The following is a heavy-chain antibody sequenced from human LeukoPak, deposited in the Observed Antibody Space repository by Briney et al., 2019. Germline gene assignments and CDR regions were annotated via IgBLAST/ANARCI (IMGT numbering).Heavy chain of an antibody. Sequence: ASVKVSCKASGYIFTNYAMHWVRRAPGQRLEWMGWINADNGHTKYSQKFQGRVTITRDTSANTAYMELSSLRSEDTAVYYCARIRTIVRGPDGFDIWGQGTMVTVSS. D-gene: IGHD3-10*01. J-gene: IGHJ3*02. V-gene: IGHV1-3*01. CDR3: ARIRTIVRGPDGFDI. CDR2: INADNGHT. CDR1: GYIFTNYA.